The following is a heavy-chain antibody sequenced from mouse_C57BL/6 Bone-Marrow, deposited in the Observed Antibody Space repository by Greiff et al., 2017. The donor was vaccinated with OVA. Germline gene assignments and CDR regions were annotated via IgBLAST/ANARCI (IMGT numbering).Heavy chain of an antibody. CDR3: RLLLRDWYFDV. D-gene: IGHD2-3*01. J-gene: IGHJ1*03. Sequence: VQLKESGAELVRPGASVKLSCTASGFNIKDDYMHWVKQRPEQGLEWIGWIDPENGDTEYASKFQGKATITADTSSNTAYLQLSSLTSEDTAVYYCRLLLRDWYFDVWGTGTTVTVSS. CDR1: GFNIKDDY. CDR2: IDPENGDT. V-gene: IGHV14-4*01.